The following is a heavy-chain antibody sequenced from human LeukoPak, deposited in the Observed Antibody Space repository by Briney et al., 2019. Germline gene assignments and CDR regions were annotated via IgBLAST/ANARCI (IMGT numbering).Heavy chain of an antibody. CDR1: GFTFSSYS. CDR3: ARDTNWGENAFDI. Sequence: GSLRLSCAASGFTFSSYSMNWVRQAPGKGLEWVSSISSSSSSYIYYADSVKGRFTISRDNAKNSLYLQMNSLRAEDTAVYYCARDTNWGENAFDIWGQGTMVTVSS. D-gene: IGHD7-27*01. J-gene: IGHJ3*02. CDR2: ISSSSSSYI. V-gene: IGHV3-21*01.